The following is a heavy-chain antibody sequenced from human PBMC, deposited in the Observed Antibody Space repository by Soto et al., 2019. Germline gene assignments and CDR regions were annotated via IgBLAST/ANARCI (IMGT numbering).Heavy chain of an antibody. Sequence: QVHLVQSGAEVKKPGASVKVSCKGSGYTFTSYGITWVRQAPGQGLEWMGWISAHNGNTDYAQKLQCRATVTRDTSTSTAYMELRSLRSDDTAVYYCARGRYGDYWGQGALVTVSS. CDR1: GYTFTSYG. V-gene: IGHV1-18*01. J-gene: IGHJ4*02. CDR2: ISAHNGNT. CDR3: ARGRYGDY. D-gene: IGHD1-1*01.